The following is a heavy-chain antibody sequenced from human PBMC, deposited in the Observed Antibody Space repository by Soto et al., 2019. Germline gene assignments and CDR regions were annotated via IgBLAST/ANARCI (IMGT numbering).Heavy chain of an antibody. D-gene: IGHD3-22*01. J-gene: IGHJ3*02. CDR1: GFTFSSYG. Sequence: PGGALILSCAASGFTFSSYGMHWVRQAPGKGLEWVAVISYDGSNKYYADSVKGRFTISRDNSKNTLYLQMNSLRAEDTAVYYCAKDNYDSSGYSNDAFDIWGQGTMVTVAS. CDR2: ISYDGSNK. V-gene: IGHV3-30*18. CDR3: AKDNYDSSGYSNDAFDI.